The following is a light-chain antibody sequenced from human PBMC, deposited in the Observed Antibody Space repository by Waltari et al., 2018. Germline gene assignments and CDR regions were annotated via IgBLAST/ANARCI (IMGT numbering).Light chain of an antibody. CDR2: AAS. CDR1: QGISNS. CDR3: QQYYSTPYT. V-gene: IGKV1-NL1*01. J-gene: IGKJ2*01. Sequence: DIQMTQSPYSLSASVGDRVTITCRASQGISNSLAWYQQKPGKAPKLLLYAASRLESGVPSRFSGSGSGTDYNLTISSLQPEDFATYYCQQYYSTPYTFGQGTKLEIK.